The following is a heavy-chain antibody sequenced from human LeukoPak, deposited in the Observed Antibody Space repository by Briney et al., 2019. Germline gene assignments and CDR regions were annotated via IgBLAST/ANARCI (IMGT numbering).Heavy chain of an antibody. CDR2: IHYSGTT. J-gene: IGHJ4*02. CDR3: ARRRVYSGSGEFDF. Sequence: SETLSLTCTVSGGSMSGYHWSWIRQPPGKGLEWIGYIHYSGTTNYNPSLKSRVTISLDTSRNQFSLKLRSVTTADTAVYYCARRRVYSGSGEFDFWGQGTLVTVSS. D-gene: IGHD5-12*01. V-gene: IGHV4-59*01. CDR1: GGSMSGYH.